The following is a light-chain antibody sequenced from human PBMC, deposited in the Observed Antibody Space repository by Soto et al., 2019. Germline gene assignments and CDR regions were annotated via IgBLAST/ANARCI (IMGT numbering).Light chain of an antibody. J-gene: IGKJ1*01. Sequence: EIVLTQSPGTLSLSPGERATLSCRASQSVSSSYLAWYQQKPGQAPRLLIYGASSRATGIPERFSGSGSRTDFTLTISRLEPEDFAVYYCQQYGSSWWTFGQGTKVEIK. CDR2: GAS. V-gene: IGKV3-20*01. CDR1: QSVSSSY. CDR3: QQYGSSWWT.